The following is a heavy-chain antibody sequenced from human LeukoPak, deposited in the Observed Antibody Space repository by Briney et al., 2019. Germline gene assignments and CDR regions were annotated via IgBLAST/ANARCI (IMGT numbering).Heavy chain of an antibody. Sequence: PGGSLRLSCAPSGFTFSSYWMSWVRQAPGKGLEWVANIKQDGSEKYYVDSVKGRFTISRDNAKNSLYLQMNSLRAEDTAVYYCARDGKRWLQFEDFADDWGQGTLVTVSS. V-gene: IGHV3-7*01. D-gene: IGHD5-12*01. CDR3: ARDGKRWLQFEDFADD. CDR1: GFTFSSYW. J-gene: IGHJ4*01. CDR2: IKQDGSEK.